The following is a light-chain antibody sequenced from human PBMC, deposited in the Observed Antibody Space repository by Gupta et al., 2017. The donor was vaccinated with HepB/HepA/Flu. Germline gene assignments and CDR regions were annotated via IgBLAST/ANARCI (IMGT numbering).Light chain of an antibody. CDR2: DAS. J-gene: IGKJ2*04. CDR3: QPRINWTQPCS. CDR1: QSDSGY. Sequence: EIVLTQSQATLSLSTGERATLSCRASQSDSGYFTWYQQKPGQAPRLLIYDASNRATGIPVRFSVSGSGTDFTLTISSLEPEDSAFYYCQPRINWTQPCSFGPGTKIQI. V-gene: IGKV3-11*01.